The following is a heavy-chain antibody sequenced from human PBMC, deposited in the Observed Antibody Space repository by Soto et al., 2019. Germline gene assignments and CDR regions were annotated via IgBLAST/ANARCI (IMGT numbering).Heavy chain of an antibody. Sequence: ESGGGLVLPGGSLRLSCAASRFTFSNYEMNWVRQAPGKGLEWVSYIGSGGRTTYYAASLKGRFTISRDNAKNSLYLQMNSLRAEDTAVYYCATRPGGGGAFDLWGQGTMVTVSS. D-gene: IGHD3-10*01. CDR1: RFTFSNYE. CDR3: ATRPGGGGAFDL. CDR2: IGSGGRTT. J-gene: IGHJ3*01. V-gene: IGHV3-48*03.